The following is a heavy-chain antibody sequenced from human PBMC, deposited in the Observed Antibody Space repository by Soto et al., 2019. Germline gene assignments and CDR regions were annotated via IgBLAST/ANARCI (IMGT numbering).Heavy chain of an antibody. CDR2: IYWNDDK. J-gene: IGHJ4*02. CDR1: GFSLSTSGVG. D-gene: IGHD3-22*01. V-gene: IGHV2-5*01. Sequence: QITLKESGPTLVKPTQTRTLTCTFSGFSLSTSGVGVGWIRQPPGKALEWLALIYWNDDKRYSPSLKDRLTITKDNSTNQVVLTRTDMNPVDTATYYCVHRRITMTFGYWGQGSLVTVSS. CDR3: VHRRITMTFGY.